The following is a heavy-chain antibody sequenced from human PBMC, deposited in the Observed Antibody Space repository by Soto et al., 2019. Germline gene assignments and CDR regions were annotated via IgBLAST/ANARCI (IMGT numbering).Heavy chain of an antibody. Sequence: PSETLSLTCAVYGGSFSAYYWSWIRQPPGKGLEWIGYIYYSGSTNYNPSLKSRVTISVDTSKNQFSLKLSSVTAADTAVYYCARSSGAMIHHLNWFDPWGQGTLVTVSS. D-gene: IGHD3-22*01. CDR3: ARSSGAMIHHLNWFDP. CDR2: IYYSGST. V-gene: IGHV4-59*01. J-gene: IGHJ5*02. CDR1: GGSFSAYY.